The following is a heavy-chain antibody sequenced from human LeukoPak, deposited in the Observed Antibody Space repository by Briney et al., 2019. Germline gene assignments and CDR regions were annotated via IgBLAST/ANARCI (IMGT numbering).Heavy chain of an antibody. V-gene: IGHV3-33*08. CDR1: GFTFSSYW. D-gene: IGHD2-2*01. CDR2: IWSDGNKR. J-gene: IGHJ6*03. CDR3: ARDSTTSTYYMDA. Sequence: GGSLRLSCAASGFTFSSYWMQWVRQAPGKGLEWVAVIWSDGNKRYYSDSVKGRFTISRDNSGNTLFLQMNSLRAEDTAEYYCARDSTTSTYYMDAWGKGTTVTVSS.